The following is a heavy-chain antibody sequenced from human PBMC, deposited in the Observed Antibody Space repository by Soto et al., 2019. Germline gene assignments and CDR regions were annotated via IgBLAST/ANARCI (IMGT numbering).Heavy chain of an antibody. CDR2: ISYDGSNK. V-gene: IGHV3-30-3*01. CDR1: GFTFSSYA. CDR3: ATMEPLGHGMDV. Sequence: QVQLVESGGGVVQPGRSLRLSCAASGFTFSSYAMHWVRQAPGKGLEWVAVISYDGSNKYYADSVKGRFTISRDNSKNTLYLQMNSLSAEDTAVYYCATMEPLGHGMDVWGQGTTVTVSS. J-gene: IGHJ6*02. D-gene: IGHD1-1*01.